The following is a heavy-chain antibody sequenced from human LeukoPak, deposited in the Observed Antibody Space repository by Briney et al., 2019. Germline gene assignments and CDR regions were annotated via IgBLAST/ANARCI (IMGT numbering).Heavy chain of an antibody. D-gene: IGHD3-16*01. J-gene: IGHJ4*02. V-gene: IGHV7-4-1*02. CDR1: GYTFTTYA. CDR3: ARWSSRWGSSLDY. Sequence: WSSVKVSCKASGYTFTTYAMNWVRQAPGQGLDWMGWINTNTGNPTYAQAFTGRLVFSLDTSVSTAYLQISSLKAEDTAVYYCARWSSRWGSSLDYWGQGTLVTVSS. CDR2: INTNTGNP.